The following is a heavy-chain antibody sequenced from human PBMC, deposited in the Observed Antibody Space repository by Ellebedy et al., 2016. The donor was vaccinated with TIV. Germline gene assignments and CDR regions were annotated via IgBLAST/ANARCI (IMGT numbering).Heavy chain of an antibody. Sequence: GESLKISCAASGFTFSSYAMNWVRQAPGKGLEWLSQISSSSSSIYYADSVKGRFTVSRDNAKNSVYLQMNSLRDEDTAVYYCARDRGTRWVEFDYWGQGTLVTVSS. CDR3: ARDRGTRWVEFDY. J-gene: IGHJ4*02. D-gene: IGHD5-24*01. CDR1: GFTFSSYA. CDR2: ISSSSSSI. V-gene: IGHV3-48*02.